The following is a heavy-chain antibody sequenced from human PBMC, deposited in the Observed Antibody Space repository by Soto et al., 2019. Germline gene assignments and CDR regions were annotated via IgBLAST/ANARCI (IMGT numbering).Heavy chain of an antibody. D-gene: IGHD3-22*01. CDR1: GYSFTSYW. CDR2: IDPSDSYT. Sequence: PGESLKISCKGSGYSFTSYWISWVRQMPGKGLEWMGRIDPSDSYTNYSPSFQGHVTISADKSISTAYLQWSSLKASDTAMYYCARRPSYYYDSSGYPPVYWGPGTLVTVSS. V-gene: IGHV5-10-1*01. J-gene: IGHJ4*02. CDR3: ARRPSYYYDSSGYPPVY.